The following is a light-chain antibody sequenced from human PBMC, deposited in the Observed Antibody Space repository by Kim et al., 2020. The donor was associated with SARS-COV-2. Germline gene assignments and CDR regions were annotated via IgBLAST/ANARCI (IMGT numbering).Light chain of an antibody. CDR3: QQYNNWPLYT. CDR1: QSISSN. V-gene: IGKV3-15*01. CDR2: GAF. Sequence: EVVMTQSPATLSVSPGERATLSCRASQSISSNLAWYQHKPGQAPRLLIFGAFTRATGIPTRFSGSGSETDFTLTISSLQSEDFAVYYCQQYNNWPLYTFGQGTKLEI. J-gene: IGKJ2*01.